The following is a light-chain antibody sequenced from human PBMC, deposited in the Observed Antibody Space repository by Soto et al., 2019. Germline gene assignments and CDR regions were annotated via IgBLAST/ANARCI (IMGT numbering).Light chain of an antibody. CDR3: QQYYSYPFS. J-gene: IGKJ4*01. V-gene: IGKV1-8*01. CDR1: QGISSY. Sequence: AIRMTQSPSSFSASTGDRVTITCRASQGISSYLAWYQQKPAKAPKLLIYAASTLQSGVPSRFSGSGSGTDFTLTISCLQSEDFATYYGQQYYSYPFSCGGGTKVEIK. CDR2: AAS.